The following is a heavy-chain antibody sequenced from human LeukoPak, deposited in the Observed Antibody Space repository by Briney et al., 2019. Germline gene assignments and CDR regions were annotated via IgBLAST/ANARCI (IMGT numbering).Heavy chain of an antibody. J-gene: IGHJ5*02. CDR3: ARPIFGVVGNWFDP. V-gene: IGHV3-7*01. CDR2: IKQDGSEK. Sequence: GGSLRLSCAASGFTFSSYWMSWVRQAPGKGLEWVANIKQDGSEKYYVDSVKGRFTISRDNAKNSLYLQMNSLRAEDTAVYYCARPIFGVVGNWFDPWGQGTLVTVSS. CDR1: GFTFSSYW. D-gene: IGHD3-3*01.